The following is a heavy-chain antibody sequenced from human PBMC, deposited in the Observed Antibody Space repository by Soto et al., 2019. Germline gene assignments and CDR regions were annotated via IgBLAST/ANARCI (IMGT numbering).Heavy chain of an antibody. D-gene: IGHD3-10*01. V-gene: IGHV6-1*01. CDR3: AREYFGSGTYGMAV. CDR1: GDSVSSDSAA. Sequence: PSQTLSLTCVISGDSVSSDSAAWNWIRQSPSRGLEWLGGTYFRSKWYNDYVISLKGRIIINPDTSRNQFSLQLDSVTPEDTAVYYCAREYFGSGTYGMAVWGQGTTVTVSS. J-gene: IGHJ6*02. CDR2: TYFRSKWYN.